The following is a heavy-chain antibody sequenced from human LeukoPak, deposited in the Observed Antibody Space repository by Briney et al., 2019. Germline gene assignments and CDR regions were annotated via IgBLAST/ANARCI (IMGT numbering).Heavy chain of an antibody. Sequence: GGSLRLSCAASGFTFSGYGMHWVRQAPGKGLDWVALISYDGSNTYYADSVKGRFTISRDNSKNTLYLQMNSLRAEDTAVYYCARGTDSGYSYGYYYYYYMDVWGKGTTVTVSS. CDR2: ISYDGSNT. J-gene: IGHJ6*03. V-gene: IGHV3-30*03. D-gene: IGHD5-18*01. CDR3: ARGTDSGYSYGYYYYYYMDV. CDR1: GFTFSGYG.